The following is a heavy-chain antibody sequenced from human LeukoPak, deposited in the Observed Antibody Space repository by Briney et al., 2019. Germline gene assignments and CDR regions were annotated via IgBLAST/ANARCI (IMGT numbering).Heavy chain of an antibody. V-gene: IGHV3-23*01. CDR3: AKSTFEVATMVDY. Sequence: GGPLRLSCAASGFTFSSYAMSWVRQAPGKGLEWVSSISGSGGSRYYADSLKGRFTISRDNSKNTLYLQMNSLRAEDTAVYYCAKSTFEVATMVDYWGQGTLVTVSS. J-gene: IGHJ4*02. D-gene: IGHD5-12*01. CDR1: GFTFSSYA. CDR2: ISGSGGSR.